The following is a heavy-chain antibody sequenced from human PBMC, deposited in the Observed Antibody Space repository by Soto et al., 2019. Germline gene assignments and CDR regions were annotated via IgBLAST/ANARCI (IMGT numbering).Heavy chain of an antibody. V-gene: IGHV1-8*02. D-gene: IGHD3-22*01. CDR3: ARGASTRYYDAAWYFDL. J-gene: IGHJ2*01. CDR2: MNPNSGNT. CDR1: GYTFTSYD. Sequence: QVQLVQSGAEVKKPGASVKVSCKASGYTFTSYDINWVRQATGQGLEWMGWMNPNSGNTGYAQKFQGRVTMTRNTSLSTAYMELSSLRSEDTAVYYCARGASTRYYDAAWYFDLWGRGTLVTVSS.